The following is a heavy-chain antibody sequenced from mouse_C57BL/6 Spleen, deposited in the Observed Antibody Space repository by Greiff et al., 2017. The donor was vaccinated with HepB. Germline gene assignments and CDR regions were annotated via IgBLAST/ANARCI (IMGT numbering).Heavy chain of an antibody. CDR1: GYTFTSYW. CDR3: ARWDGNYKMDY. D-gene: IGHD2-1*01. J-gene: IGHJ4*01. V-gene: IGHV1-50*01. Sequence: QVQLQQPGAELVKPGASVKLSCKASGYTFTSYWMQWVKQRPGQGLEWIGEIDPSDSYTNYNQKFKGKATLTVDTSSSTAYMQLSSLTSEDSAVYYGARWDGNYKMDYWGQGTSVTVSS. CDR2: IDPSDSYT.